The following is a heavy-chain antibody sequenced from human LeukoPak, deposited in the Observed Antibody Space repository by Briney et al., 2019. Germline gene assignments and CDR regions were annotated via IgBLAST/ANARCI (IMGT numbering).Heavy chain of an antibody. Sequence: PGGSLRLSCVGSGFTFSNYWMNWVRQAPGKGLEWVANIKGSDKGHVDSVKGRFSVSRDDARNSLYLEMDSLRAEDTAVYYCARYVDWNYDLWGEGPVVRVSS. CDR3: ARYVDWNYDL. CDR2: IKGSDK. CDR1: GFTFSNYW. V-gene: IGHV3-7*01. D-gene: IGHD1-7*01. J-gene: IGHJ4*02.